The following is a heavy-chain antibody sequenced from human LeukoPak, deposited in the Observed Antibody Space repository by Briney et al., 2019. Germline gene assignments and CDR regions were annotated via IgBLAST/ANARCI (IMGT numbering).Heavy chain of an antibody. CDR3: ARGESFAFDV. CDR1: GFTFSDYY. CDR2: ISSSGSTI. J-gene: IGHJ3*01. Sequence: GGSLRLSCAASGFTFSDYYMSWIRQAPGKGLEWVSYISSSGSTIYYADSVKGRFTISRDNSRNTMYLQMNSLRAEDTAVYYCARGESFAFDVWGQGTVVTVSS. V-gene: IGHV3-11*01.